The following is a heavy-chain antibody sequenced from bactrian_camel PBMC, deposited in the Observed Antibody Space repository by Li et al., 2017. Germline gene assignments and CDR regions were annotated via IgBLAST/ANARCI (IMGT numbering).Heavy chain of an antibody. Sequence: HVQLVESGGGSVQAGGSLRLSCAASEDTYRGNCMGWFRQAPGKEREGVAAIYFLYGTTYYADSVRGRFSTSRDNSKRTITLQMNSLKVDDTAMYYCASVRRGAGYRSCQPGDAPFSVWGQGTQVTVS. CDR2: IYFLYGTT. V-gene: IGHV3S54*01. CDR1: EDTYRGNC. CDR3: ASVRRGAGYRSCQPGDAPFSV. D-gene: IGHD2*01. J-gene: IGHJ4*01.